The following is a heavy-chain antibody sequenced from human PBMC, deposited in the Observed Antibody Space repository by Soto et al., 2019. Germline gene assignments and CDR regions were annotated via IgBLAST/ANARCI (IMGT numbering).Heavy chain of an antibody. V-gene: IGHV1-69*06. Sequence: QVQLVQSGAEVKKPGSSVKVSCKASGGTFSSYAISWVRQAPGQGLEWMGGIIPIFGTANYAQKFQGRVTITADKSTSTAYMELSSLRSEDTAVYYCARGLAYYDFWSGYYPPGGDAFYIWGQGTMVTVSS. CDR2: IIPIFGTA. CDR3: ARGLAYYDFWSGYYPPGGDAFYI. D-gene: IGHD3-3*01. J-gene: IGHJ3*02. CDR1: GGTFSSYA.